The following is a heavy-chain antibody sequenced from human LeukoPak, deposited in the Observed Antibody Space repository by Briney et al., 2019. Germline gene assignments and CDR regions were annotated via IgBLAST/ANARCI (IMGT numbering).Heavy chain of an antibody. J-gene: IGHJ5*02. V-gene: IGHV6-1*01. D-gene: IGHD2-2*01. CDR2: TYYRSTWYN. CDR1: GDSVSSNSVT. Sequence: SQTLSLTCAISGDSVSSNSVTWNWIRQSPSRGLEWLGRTYYRSTWYNDYAVSVRGRITANPDTSKNQFSLHLNSVTPEDTAVYYCARRLTQYDCFDPWGQGILVTVSS. CDR3: ARRLTQYDCFDP.